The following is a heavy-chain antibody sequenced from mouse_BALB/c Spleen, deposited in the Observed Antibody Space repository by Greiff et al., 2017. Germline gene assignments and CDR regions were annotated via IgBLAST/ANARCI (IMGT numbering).Heavy chain of an antibody. CDR3: ARVAYYGNYGAMDY. CDR1: GFTFSSYA. J-gene: IGHJ4*01. D-gene: IGHD2-10*01. V-gene: IGHV5-6-5*01. Sequence: EVKLVESGGGLVKPGGSLKLSCAASGFTFSSYAMSWVRQTPEKRLEWVASISSGGSTYYPDSVKGRFTISRDNARNILYLQMSSLRSEDTAMYYCARVAYYGNYGAMDYWGQGTSVTVSS. CDR2: ISSGGST.